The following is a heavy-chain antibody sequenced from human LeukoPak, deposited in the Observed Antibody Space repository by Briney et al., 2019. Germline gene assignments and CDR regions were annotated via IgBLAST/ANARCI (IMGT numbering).Heavy chain of an antibody. D-gene: IGHD3-10*01. V-gene: IGHV3-23*01. Sequence: GGSLRISCAASGFTFSSYAMSWVRQAPGKGLEWVSAISGSGGSAYYADSVKGRFTISRDNAKNSLYLQMNSLRAEDTAVYYCARDQVGGSGLVNPVDYWGQGTLVTVSS. CDR2: ISGSGGSA. CDR3: ARDQVGGSGLVNPVDY. CDR1: GFTFSSYA. J-gene: IGHJ4*02.